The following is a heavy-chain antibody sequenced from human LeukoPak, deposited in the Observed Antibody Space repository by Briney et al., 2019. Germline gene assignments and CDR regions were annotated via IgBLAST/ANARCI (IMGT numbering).Heavy chain of an antibody. Sequence: KPGESLRLSCAASGFTFSLYSKNWVRQAPGKGLEWVSSISSSSSYIYYADSVKGRFTISRDNAKKSLYLQMNSLRAEDTALYYCARGGGGRYLVYWGQGTLVTVSS. J-gene: IGHJ4*02. D-gene: IGHD1-26*01. V-gene: IGHV3-21*04. CDR1: GFTFSLYS. CDR2: ISSSSSYI. CDR3: ARGGGGRYLVY.